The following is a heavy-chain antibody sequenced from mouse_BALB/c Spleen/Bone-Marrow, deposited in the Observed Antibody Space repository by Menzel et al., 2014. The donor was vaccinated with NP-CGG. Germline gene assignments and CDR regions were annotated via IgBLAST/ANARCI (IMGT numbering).Heavy chain of an antibody. CDR1: GFSLTNYG. D-gene: IGHD1-2*01. V-gene: IGHV2-9*02. CDR3: ARPYYGLYAMDY. J-gene: IGHJ4*01. Sequence: VKLVESGPGLVAPSQSLSITCTVSGFSLTNYGVHWVRQPPGKGLEWLGVIWAGGSTNYNSALVSRLSISKDNSKSQVFLKMNSLQTDDTAMYYCARPYYGLYAMDYWGQGTSVTVSS. CDR2: IWAGGST.